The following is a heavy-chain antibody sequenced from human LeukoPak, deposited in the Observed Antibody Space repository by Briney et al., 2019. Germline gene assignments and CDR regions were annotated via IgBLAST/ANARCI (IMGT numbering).Heavy chain of an antibody. V-gene: IGHV4-31*03. CDR1: GGSISSGGYY. J-gene: IGHJ5*02. CDR2: IYYSGST. D-gene: IGHD4-17*01. CDR3: AREPTTVTGWFDP. Sequence: SQTLSLTCTVSGGSISSGGYYWSWIRQHPGKGLEWFGYIYYSGSTYYNPSLKSRVTISVDTSKNQFSLKLSSVTAADTAVYYCAREPTTVTGWFDPWGQGTLVTVSS.